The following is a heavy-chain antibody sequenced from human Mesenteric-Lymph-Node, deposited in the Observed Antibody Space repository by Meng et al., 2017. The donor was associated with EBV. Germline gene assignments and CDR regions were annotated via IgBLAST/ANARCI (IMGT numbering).Heavy chain of an antibody. CDR1: XGSISTDTSD. J-gene: IGHJ4*02. CDR2: MYHSGVA. Sequence: QLHLQESGPGLVKPSXXXXLXXXVSXGSISTDTSDWGWIRQPPGKGLEWIGTMYHSGVAYYSPSLHSRVTISLDTSKNQLSLKLNSVTAADTAVYYCARLSEHNLVIGNIHYYFDFWGQGTLVTVSS. CDR3: ARLSEHNLVIGNIHYYFDF. D-gene: IGHD4-23*01. V-gene: IGHV4-39*07.